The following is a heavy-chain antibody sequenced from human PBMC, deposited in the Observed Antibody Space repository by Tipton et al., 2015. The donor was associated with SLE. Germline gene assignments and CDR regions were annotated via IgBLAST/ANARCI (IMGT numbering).Heavy chain of an antibody. Sequence: QSGAEVKKPGASVKVSCKASGYTFRTYGITWVRQAPGQGLEWMGWISTYKGDTNYAQKFQGRVTMTSDTSTSTAYMELRSLRSDDTAIYYCASLERYSGYYYHFDYWGQGTLVTVSS. D-gene: IGHD5-12*01. CDR1: GYTFRTYG. J-gene: IGHJ4*02. CDR3: ASLERYSGYYYHFDY. V-gene: IGHV1-18*01. CDR2: ISTYKGDT.